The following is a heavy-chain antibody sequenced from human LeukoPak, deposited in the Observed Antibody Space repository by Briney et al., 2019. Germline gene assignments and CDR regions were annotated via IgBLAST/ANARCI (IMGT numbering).Heavy chain of an antibody. J-gene: IGHJ4*02. CDR2: INHSGST. D-gene: IGHD1-26*01. CDR1: GGSFSGYY. V-gene: IGHV4-34*01. CDR3: ARVGSQYKWELLRYFDY. Sequence: PSETLSLTCAVYGGSFSGYYWSWIRQPPGKGLEWIGEINHSGSTNYNPSLKSRVTISVDTSKNQFSLKLSSVTAADTAVYYCARVGSQYKWELLRYFDYWGQGTLVTVSS.